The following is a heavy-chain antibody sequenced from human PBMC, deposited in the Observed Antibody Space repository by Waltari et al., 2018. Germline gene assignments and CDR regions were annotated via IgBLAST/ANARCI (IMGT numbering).Heavy chain of an antibody. CDR2: LNDDGSGT. J-gene: IGHJ4*02. CDR3: AREYSNSRYFDY. CDR1: GFIFSSYG. V-gene: IGHV3-74*01. Sequence: EVQLVESGGGLVQPGGSLRLSCAASGFIFSSYGMHWVRQAPGEGRVWVSRLNDDGSGTTYADSVKGRFSISRDNAKNTLYLQMNSLRAEDTAVYYCAREYSNSRYFDYWGPGTLVTVSS. D-gene: IGHD6-6*01.